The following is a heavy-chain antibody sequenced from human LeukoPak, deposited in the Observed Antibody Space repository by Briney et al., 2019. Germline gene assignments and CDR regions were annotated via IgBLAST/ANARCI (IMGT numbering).Heavy chain of an antibody. CDR1: GFTFSGSA. Sequence: GGSLRLSCAASGFTFSGSAMHWVRQASGKGLEWVGRIRSKTNSYATSYAASVKGRFALSRDDSKNTLYLQMNSLRAEDTAVYYCARSTDAPTVARYFDYWSQGTLVTVSS. CDR2: IRSKTNSYAT. V-gene: IGHV3-73*01. D-gene: IGHD2-2*01. CDR3: ARSTDAPTVARYFDY. J-gene: IGHJ4*02.